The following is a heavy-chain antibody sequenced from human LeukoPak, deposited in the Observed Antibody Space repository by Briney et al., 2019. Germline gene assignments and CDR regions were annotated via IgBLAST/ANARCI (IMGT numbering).Heavy chain of an antibody. D-gene: IGHD1-26*01. CDR1: GGTFSSYA. J-gene: IGHJ4*02. CDR2: IIPIFGTT. CDR3: ASFELGSGSYPFDY. V-gene: IGHV1-69*05. Sequence: SVKVSCKASGGTFSSYAISWVRQAPGQGLEWMGRIIPIFGTTNYALKFQGRVTITTDESTSTAYMELSSLRSDDTAVYYCASFELGSGSYPFDYWGQGTLVTVSS.